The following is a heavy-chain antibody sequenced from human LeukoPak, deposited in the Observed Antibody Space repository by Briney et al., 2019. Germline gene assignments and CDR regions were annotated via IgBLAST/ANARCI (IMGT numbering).Heavy chain of an antibody. V-gene: IGHV3-48*01. CDR2: ISSSSSAI. CDR3: ARVISSTSCYEAYCGGDCYSCPKVYDAFDI. J-gene: IGHJ3*02. Sequence: PGGSLRLSCAASGFTFSSYRMNWVRQAPGKGLEWVSYISSSSSAIYYADSVKGRFTISRDNAKNSLYLQMNSLRAEDTAVYYCARVISSTSCYEAYCGGDCYSCPKVYDAFDIWGQGTMVTVSS. D-gene: IGHD2-21*02. CDR1: GFTFSSYR.